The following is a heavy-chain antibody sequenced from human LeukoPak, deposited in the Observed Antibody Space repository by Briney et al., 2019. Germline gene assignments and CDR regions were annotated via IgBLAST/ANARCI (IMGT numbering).Heavy chain of an antibody. D-gene: IGHD3-22*01. CDR1: GGSFSGYY. CDR2: INHSGST. J-gene: IGHJ4*02. Sequence: SETLSLTCAVYGGSFSGYYWSWIRQPPGKGLEWIGEINHSGSTNYNPSLKSRVTISVDTSKNQFSLKLSSVTAADTAVYYCARAPYDSSGPPSDYWGQETLVTVSS. CDR3: ARAPYDSSGPPSDY. V-gene: IGHV4-34*01.